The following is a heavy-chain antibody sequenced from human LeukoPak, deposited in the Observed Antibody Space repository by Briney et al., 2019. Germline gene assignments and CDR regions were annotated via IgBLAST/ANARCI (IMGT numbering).Heavy chain of an antibody. J-gene: IGHJ4*02. Sequence: PGGSLRLSCAASGFTFSSYSMNWVRQAPGKGLEWVSYISSSSSTIYYADSVKGRFSISRDNAKNSLYLQMNSLRDGDTAVYYCARDADQDYYDSSGFDYWGQGTLVTVSS. CDR2: ISSSSSTI. V-gene: IGHV3-48*02. D-gene: IGHD3-22*01. CDR1: GFTFSSYS. CDR3: ARDADQDYYDSSGFDY.